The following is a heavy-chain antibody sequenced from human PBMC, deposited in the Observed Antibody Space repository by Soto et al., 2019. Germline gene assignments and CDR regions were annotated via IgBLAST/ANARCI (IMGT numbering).Heavy chain of an antibody. CDR3: ASTRMIVAHFDY. J-gene: IGHJ4*02. V-gene: IGHV4-30-4*01. D-gene: IGHD3-22*01. Sequence: SETLSLTCTVSGGSISSYDYYWSWIRQPPGKGLECIGYIYYSGSTYYNPSLKSRVTISVDTSKNQFSLKLSSVTAADTAVYYCASTRMIVAHFDYWGQGTLVTVSS. CDR1: GGSISSYDYY. CDR2: IYYSGST.